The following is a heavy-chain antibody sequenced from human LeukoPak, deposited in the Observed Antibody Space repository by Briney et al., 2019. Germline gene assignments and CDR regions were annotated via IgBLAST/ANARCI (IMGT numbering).Heavy chain of an antibody. J-gene: IGHJ4*02. CDR2: IYPGDSDT. V-gene: IGHV5-51*01. CDR1: GYSFTSYW. Sequence: GESLKISCKGSGYSFTSYWIGWVRQMPGKGLEWMGIIYPGDSDTRYSPSFQGQVTISADKSISTAYLQWSSLKASDTAMYYCARRVGTGSGSYYTGMFDYWGQGTLVTVSS. CDR3: ARRVGTGSGSYYTGMFDY. D-gene: IGHD3-10*01.